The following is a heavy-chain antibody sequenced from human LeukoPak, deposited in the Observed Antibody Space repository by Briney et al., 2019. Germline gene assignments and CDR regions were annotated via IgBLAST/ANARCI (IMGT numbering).Heavy chain of an antibody. J-gene: IGHJ4*02. CDR3: ASLWEYYFDH. CDR1: GGSLNSDY. CDR2: IHYTGST. D-gene: IGHD1-26*01. Sequence: SETLSLTCTVSGGSLNSDYWTWIRRPPGKGLEYIGYIHYTGSTYYNPSLKSRVSISLDTSKSQFSLRLTSVTAADTAVYYCASLWEYYFDHWGQGAQVTVSS. V-gene: IGHV4-59*08.